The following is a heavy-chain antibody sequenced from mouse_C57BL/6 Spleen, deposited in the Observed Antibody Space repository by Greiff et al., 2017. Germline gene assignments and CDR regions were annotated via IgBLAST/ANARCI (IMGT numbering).Heavy chain of an antibody. D-gene: IGHD1-1*01. CDR2: ISSGGSYT. Sequence: EVQGVESGGDLVKPGGSLKLSCAASGFTFSSYGMSWVRQTPDKGLEWVATISSGGSYTYYPDSVKGRFTISRDNAKNTLYLQMSSLKSEDTAMYYCVMRGDGSSLYYAMGYWGQGTSVTVYS. V-gene: IGHV5-6*01. J-gene: IGHJ4*01. CDR1: GFTFSSYG. CDR3: VMRGDGSSLYYAMGY.